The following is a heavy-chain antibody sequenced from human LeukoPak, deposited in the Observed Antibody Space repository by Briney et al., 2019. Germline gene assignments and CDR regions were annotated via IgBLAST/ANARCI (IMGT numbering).Heavy chain of an antibody. Sequence: ASVKVSCKASGYTFTNYAIHWVRQAPGQRLEWMGWINAGSGNTKYSQRFQGRVTISRDTSASTAYMELSSLRSEDTALYFCARGFYDSSAYYSYDYWGQGILVTVSS. J-gene: IGHJ4*02. V-gene: IGHV1-3*01. CDR1: GYTFTNYA. CDR3: ARGFYDSSAYYSYDY. D-gene: IGHD3-22*01. CDR2: INAGSGNT.